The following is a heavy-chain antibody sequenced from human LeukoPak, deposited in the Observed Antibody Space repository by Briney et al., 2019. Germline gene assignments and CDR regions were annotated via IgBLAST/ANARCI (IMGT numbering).Heavy chain of an antibody. CDR1: RGSLSADH. D-gene: IGHD4/OR15-4a*01. CDR2: SCSTGRA. CDR3: AELVDGANTRVDS. V-gene: IGHV4-59*08. J-gene: IGHJ4*02. Sequence: PSETLSLTCTVSRGSLSADHCAWIRQPPGKGLEWYRYSCSTGRARFNTAHESRADLTVDMSKNQVSLKPRSVTAADTGTYYCAELVDGANTRVDSWGQGTPVTVSS.